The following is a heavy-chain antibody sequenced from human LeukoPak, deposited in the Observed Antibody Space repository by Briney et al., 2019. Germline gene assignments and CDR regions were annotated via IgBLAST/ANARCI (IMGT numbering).Heavy chain of an antibody. D-gene: IGHD1-26*01. CDR2: IQGDGGNK. V-gene: IGHV3-30*19. J-gene: IGHJ4*02. Sequence: GGSLRLSCAASVFAFSTYAMHWVRQAPGKGLEWVAFIQGDGGNKYYADSVKGRFTISRDNSKNTLHLRMNSLRAEDTAVYYCARPIRRGSYYFDYWGQGTLVTVSS. CDR3: ARPIRRGSYYFDY. CDR1: VFAFSTYA.